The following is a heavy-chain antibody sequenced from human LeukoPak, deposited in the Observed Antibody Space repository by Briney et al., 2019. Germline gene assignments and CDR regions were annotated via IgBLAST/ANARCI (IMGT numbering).Heavy chain of an antibody. CDR3: ASAITMVRGVDY. Sequence: GGSLRLSCAASGFTFSSYAMTWVRQAPGRGLEWVSASTGSGGTIYYADSVKGRFTISRDNAKNSLYLQMNSLRAEDTAVYYCASAITMVRGVDYWGQGTLVTVSS. J-gene: IGHJ4*02. CDR1: GFTFSSYA. D-gene: IGHD3-10*01. CDR2: STGSGGTI. V-gene: IGHV3-23*01.